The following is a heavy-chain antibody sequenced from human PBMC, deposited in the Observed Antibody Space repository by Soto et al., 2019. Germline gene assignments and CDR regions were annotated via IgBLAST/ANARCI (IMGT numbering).Heavy chain of an antibody. J-gene: IGHJ3*02. CDR2: ISSSSSYI. CDR1: GFTFSSYS. CDR3: ARVGRYQADLDAFDI. D-gene: IGHD3-3*01. V-gene: IGHV3-21*01. Sequence: GGSLRLSCAASGFTFSSYSMNWVRQAPGKGLEWVSSISSSSSYIYFADSVKGRFTISRDNAKNSLYLQMNSLRAEDTAVYYCARVGRYQADLDAFDIWGQGTMVTVSS.